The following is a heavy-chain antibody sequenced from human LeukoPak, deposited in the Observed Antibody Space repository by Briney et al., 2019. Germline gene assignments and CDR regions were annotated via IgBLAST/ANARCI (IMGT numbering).Heavy chain of an antibody. CDR3: AKAESPNIAAAGDYYYYGMDV. J-gene: IGHJ6*02. CDR1: GFTFSSYS. V-gene: IGHV3-21*04. Sequence: GGSLRLSCAASGFTFSSYSMNWVRQAPGKGLEWVSSISSSSSYIYYADSVKGRFTISRDNAKNSLYLQMNSLRAEDTALYYCAKAESPNIAAAGDYYYYGMDVWGQGTTVTVSS. D-gene: IGHD6-13*01. CDR2: ISSSSSYI.